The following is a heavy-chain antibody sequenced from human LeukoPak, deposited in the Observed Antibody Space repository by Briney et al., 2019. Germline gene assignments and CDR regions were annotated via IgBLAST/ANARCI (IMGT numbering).Heavy chain of an antibody. Sequence: GGSLRLSCATSGFTFSHYGMHWVRQAPGKGLEWVAVIWNDGSNKYYGDSVKGRFTISRDNSQNTPYLQMNSLRVEDTAVYYCAKDAQRGFDYSNSLESWGQGTLVTVSS. D-gene: IGHD4-11*01. CDR3: AKDAQRGFDYSNSLES. CDR1: GFTFSHYG. CDR2: IWNDGSNK. V-gene: IGHV3-33*06. J-gene: IGHJ5*01.